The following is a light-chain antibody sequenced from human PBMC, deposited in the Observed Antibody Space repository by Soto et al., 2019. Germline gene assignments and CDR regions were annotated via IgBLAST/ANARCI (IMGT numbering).Light chain of an antibody. Sequence: QSALTQPRSVSGSPGQSVTISCTGTSSDVGGYNYVSWYQQHPGTVPKLMIYDVSNRPSGVPDRFSGSKSGNTASLTISGLQVEDEADYYCCSYAGGHTFLLFGGGIKLTVL. CDR1: SSDVGGYNY. V-gene: IGLV2-11*01. CDR3: CSYAGGHTFLL. J-gene: IGLJ2*01. CDR2: DVS.